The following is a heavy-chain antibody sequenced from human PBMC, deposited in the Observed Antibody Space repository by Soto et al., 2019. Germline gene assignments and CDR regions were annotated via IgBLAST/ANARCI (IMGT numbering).Heavy chain of an antibody. CDR1: GFPFSSYA. J-gene: IGHJ4*01. D-gene: IGHD1-26*01. Sequence: PGGSLRLSCAASGFPFSSYAMSWVRQAPGKGREWGSTISGPSDHTYYADSVKGRFTIPRDNSKNALYLQMNNLRPEDTAIYYCAKDLELKGTGAVDYYYFDDWGHGTRVTVSS. CDR3: AKDLELKGTGAVDYYYFDD. CDR2: ISGPSDHT. V-gene: IGHV3-23*01.